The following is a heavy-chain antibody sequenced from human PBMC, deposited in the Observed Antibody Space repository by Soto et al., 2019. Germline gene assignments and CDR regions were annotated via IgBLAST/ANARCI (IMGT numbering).Heavy chain of an antibody. CDR1: GFTFSSYS. Sequence: GGSLRLSCAASGFTFSSYSMNWVRQAPGKGLEWVSYISSSSSTIYYADSVKGRFTISRDNAKNSLYLQMNSLRDEDTAVYYCARDNVDTAMGGYYYYGMDVWGQGTTVTVSS. CDR3: ARDNVDTAMGGYYYYGMDV. D-gene: IGHD5-18*01. V-gene: IGHV3-48*02. CDR2: ISSSSSTI. J-gene: IGHJ6*02.